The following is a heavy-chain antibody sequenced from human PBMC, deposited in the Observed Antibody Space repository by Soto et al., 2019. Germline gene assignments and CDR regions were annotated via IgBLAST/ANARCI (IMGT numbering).Heavy chain of an antibody. D-gene: IGHD3-22*01. CDR1: GGTFSSYA. CDR2: IIPIFGTA. V-gene: IGHV1-69*13. Sequence: SVKVSCKASGGTFSSYAISWVRQAPGQGLEWMGGIIPIFGTANYAQKFQGRVTITADESTSTAYMELSSLRSEDTAVYYCATTTDYYDSSGYYQIEYWGQGTLVTVSS. J-gene: IGHJ4*02. CDR3: ATTTDYYDSSGYYQIEY.